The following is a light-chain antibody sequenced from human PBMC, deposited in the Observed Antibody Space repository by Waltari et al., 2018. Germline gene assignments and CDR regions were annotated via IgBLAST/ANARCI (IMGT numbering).Light chain of an antibody. V-gene: IGKV1-9*01. CDR2: AAS. CDR3: QQVKTYPLT. CDR1: QAISTY. J-gene: IGKJ4*01. Sequence: IQLTQSPSSMSASVGDRVTFTCRASQAISTYVAWYQQKAGKAPKLLIYAASTLQSGVPSRFSGSGSGTEFTLTIGNLQPEDFASYYCQQVKTYPLTFGGGTKVEI.